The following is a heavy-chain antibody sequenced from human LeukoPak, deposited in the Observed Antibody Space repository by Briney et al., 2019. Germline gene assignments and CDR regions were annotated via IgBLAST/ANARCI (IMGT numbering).Heavy chain of an antibody. CDR1: GGSFSGYY. Sequence: SETLSLTCAVYGGSFSGYYWSWIRQPAGKGLEWIGRIYTSGSTNYNPSLKSRVTMSVDTSKNQFSLKLSSVTAADTAVYYCARGSHSDILTGKFDPWGQGTLVTVSS. V-gene: IGHV4-59*10. D-gene: IGHD3-9*01. J-gene: IGHJ5*02. CDR2: IYTSGST. CDR3: ARGSHSDILTGKFDP.